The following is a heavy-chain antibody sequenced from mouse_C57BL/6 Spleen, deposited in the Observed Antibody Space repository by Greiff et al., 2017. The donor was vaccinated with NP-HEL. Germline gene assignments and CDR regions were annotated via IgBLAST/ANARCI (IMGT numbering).Heavy chain of an antibody. J-gene: IGHJ3*01. CDR1: GYTFTSYW. CDR3: ASRGTRGFFAY. CDR2: IDPSDSYT. D-gene: IGHD3-3*01. Sequence: QVQLQQPGAELVKPGASVKLSCKASGYTFTSYWMQWVKQRPGQGLEWIGEIDPSDSYTNYNQKFKGKATLTVDTSSSTAYMQLSSLTSEDSAVYYCASRGTRGFFAYWGQGTLVTVSA. V-gene: IGHV1-50*01.